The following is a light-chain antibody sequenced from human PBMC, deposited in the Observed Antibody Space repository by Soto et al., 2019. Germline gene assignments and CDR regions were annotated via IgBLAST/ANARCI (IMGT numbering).Light chain of an antibody. CDR3: QSYDTTLSGGL. V-gene: IGLV1-40*01. CDR1: SSNIGAGYD. Sequence: QSVLTQPPSVSGAPGQRVIISCTGSSSNIGAGYDVHWYQHLPGTAPKLLIYGNSHRPSGVPDRFSGSKSETSASLAIAGLQTEDEADYYCQSYDTTLSGGLFGGGTKVTVL. J-gene: IGLJ2*01. CDR2: GNS.